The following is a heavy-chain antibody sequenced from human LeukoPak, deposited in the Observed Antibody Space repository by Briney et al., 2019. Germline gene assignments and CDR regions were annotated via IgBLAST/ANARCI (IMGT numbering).Heavy chain of an antibody. V-gene: IGHV1-2*06. J-gene: IGHJ4*02. CDR3: ASGAVGSGGSGWYGPGGYYFDY. CDR2: INPNSGGT. D-gene: IGHD6-19*01. Sequence: ASVKASCKASGYTFTGYYMHWVRQAPGQGLEWMGRINPNSGGTNYAQKFQGRVTMTRDTSISTAYMELSRLRSDDTAVYYCASGAVGSGGSGWYGPGGYYFDYWGQGTLVTVSS. CDR1: GYTFTGYY.